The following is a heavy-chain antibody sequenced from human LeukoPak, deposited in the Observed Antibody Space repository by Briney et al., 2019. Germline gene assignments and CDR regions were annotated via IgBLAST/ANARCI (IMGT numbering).Heavy chain of an antibody. J-gene: IGHJ1*01. CDR3: AKPLLLWFGELLPAEYFQH. D-gene: IGHD3-10*01. CDR1: GFTFSSYA. Sequence: GGSLRLSCAASGFTFSSYAMSWVRQAPGKGLEWVSAISGSGGGTYYADSVKGRFTISRDNSKNTLYLQMNSLRAEDTAVYYCAKPLLLWFGELLPAEYFQHWGQGTLVTVSS. CDR2: ISGSGGGT. V-gene: IGHV3-23*01.